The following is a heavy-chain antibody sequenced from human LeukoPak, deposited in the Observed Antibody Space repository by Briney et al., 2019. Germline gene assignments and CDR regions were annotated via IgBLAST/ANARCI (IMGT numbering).Heavy chain of an antibody. Sequence: QTGGSLRLSCTASGFTFGDYVMSWVRQAPGKGLEWVGFIRSKAYGGTTEYAASVKGRFTISRDDSKSIAYLQMNSLKTEDTAVYYCTRMGKRWLHPKGYFDYWGQGTLVTVSS. CDR3: TRMGKRWLHPKGYFDY. D-gene: IGHD5-24*01. CDR2: IRSKAYGGTT. J-gene: IGHJ4*02. CDR1: GFTFGDYV. V-gene: IGHV3-49*04.